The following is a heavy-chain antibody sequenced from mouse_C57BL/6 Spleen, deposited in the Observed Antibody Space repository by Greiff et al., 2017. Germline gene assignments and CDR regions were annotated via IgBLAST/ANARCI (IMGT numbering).Heavy chain of an antibody. CDR2: IYPGDGDT. Sequence: QVQLQQSGPELVKPGASVKISCKASGYAFRSSWMTWVKQRPGKGLEWIGRIYPGDGDTNYNGKFKGKATLTADKSSSTAYMQLSSLTSEDSAVYFCAPITTVVARGYFDYWGQGTTLTVSS. D-gene: IGHD1-1*01. V-gene: IGHV1-82*01. CDR1: GYAFRSSW. CDR3: APITTVVARGYFDY. J-gene: IGHJ2*01.